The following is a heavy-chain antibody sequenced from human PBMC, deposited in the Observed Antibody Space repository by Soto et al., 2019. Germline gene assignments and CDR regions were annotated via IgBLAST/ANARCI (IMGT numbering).Heavy chain of an antibody. CDR3: ARDLVDTAMYY. V-gene: IGHV1-18*01. CDR1: GYTFTSYG. J-gene: IGHJ4*02. Sequence: ASVKVSCKASGYTFTSYGIYWVRQAPGQGLEWMGWISAYNGNTDYSQKLQGRVTMTTDTSTSTAYMELRSLRSDDTAVYYCARDLVDTAMYYWGQGTLVTVSS. CDR2: ISAYNGNT. D-gene: IGHD5-18*01.